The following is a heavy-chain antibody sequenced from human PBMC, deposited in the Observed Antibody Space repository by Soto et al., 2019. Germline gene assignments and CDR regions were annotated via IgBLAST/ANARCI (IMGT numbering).Heavy chain of an antibody. Sequence: EVQLVEAGGGLVQPGGSLRLSCAASGFTVSNNYMRWVRQAPGKGLEWVSLIYSGGATYFAGSVKGRFTISRDNSKNTLYLQMNSLRAEETAVYYCARDGTYNWVGGQGILVTVSS. CDR1: GFTVSNNY. V-gene: IGHV3-66*01. CDR2: IYSGGAT. D-gene: IGHD1-1*01. J-gene: IGHJ4*02. CDR3: ARDGTYNWV.